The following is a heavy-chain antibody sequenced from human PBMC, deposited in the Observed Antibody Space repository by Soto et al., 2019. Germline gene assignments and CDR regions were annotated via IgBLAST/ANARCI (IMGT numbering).Heavy chain of an antibody. V-gene: IGHV4-30-4*01. D-gene: IGHD2-21*01. J-gene: IGHJ4*02. CDR3: ARVPVVPPRVDS. CDR1: GGSISSGDYY. Sequence: QVQLQESGPGLVKPSQTLSLTCTVSGGSISSGDYYWSWIRQPPGKGLEWIGYIYYNGNTYYNPSLKSRVTISVVTAKNPFSLKLSSVTAAGTAVYDCARVPVVPPRVDSWGQGTLVTVSS. CDR2: IYYNGNT.